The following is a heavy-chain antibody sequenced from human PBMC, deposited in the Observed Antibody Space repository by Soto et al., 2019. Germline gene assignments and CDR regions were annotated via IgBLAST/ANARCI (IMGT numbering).Heavy chain of an antibody. CDR2: ISIISSTI. Sequence: GGSLRLSCAASGFTFSSYSMNWVRQAPGKGLEWVSYISIISSTIYYADSVKGRFTISGDNAKNSLYLQMNSLRDEDTAVYYCARDVMYSSGWYGFDYWGQGTLVTVSS. V-gene: IGHV3-48*02. D-gene: IGHD6-19*01. CDR1: GFTFSSYS. CDR3: ARDVMYSSGWYGFDY. J-gene: IGHJ4*02.